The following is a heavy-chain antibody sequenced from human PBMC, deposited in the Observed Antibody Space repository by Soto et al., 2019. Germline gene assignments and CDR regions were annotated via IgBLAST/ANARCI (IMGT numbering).Heavy chain of an antibody. J-gene: IGHJ3*02. CDR1: GYTFTSYG. CDR2: ISAYNGNT. V-gene: IGHV1-18*01. D-gene: IGHD3-10*01. CDR3: ASRGRVYYYGSGSYSGAFDI. Sequence: GASVKVSCKASGYTFTSYGISWVRQAPGQGLEWMGWISAYNGNTNYAQKLQGRVTMTTDTSTSTAYMELRSLGSDDTAVYYCASRGRVYYYGSGSYSGAFDIWGQGTMVTVSS.